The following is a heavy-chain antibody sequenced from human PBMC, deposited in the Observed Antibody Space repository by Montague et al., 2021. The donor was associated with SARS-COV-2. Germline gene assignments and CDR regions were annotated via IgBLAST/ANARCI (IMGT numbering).Heavy chain of an antibody. Sequence: SETLSLTCSVSDDSITSYYWSWIRQPPGKGLEWIGYIHYTGSTNYNASLKSRVTISIDTSKNHFSLRLNSVTAADTAVYYCARGNYLDYWGQGTLVIVSS. CDR1: DDSITSYY. V-gene: IGHV4-59*01. CDR3: ARGNYLDY. J-gene: IGHJ4*02. CDR2: IHYTGST.